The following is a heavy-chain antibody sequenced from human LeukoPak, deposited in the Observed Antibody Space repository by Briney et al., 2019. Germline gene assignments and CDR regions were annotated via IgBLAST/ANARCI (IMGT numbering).Heavy chain of an antibody. CDR2: ISGDGGST. J-gene: IGHJ3*02. Sequence: PGGSLRLSCAASGFTFDDYAMHWVRQAPGKGLEWVSLISGDGGSTYYADSVKGRFTISRDNSKNSLYLQMNSLRTEGTALYYCATGGGMTTVTNDAFDIWGQGTMVTVSS. CDR1: GFTFDDYA. CDR3: ATGGGMTTVTNDAFDI. D-gene: IGHD4-17*01. V-gene: IGHV3-43*02.